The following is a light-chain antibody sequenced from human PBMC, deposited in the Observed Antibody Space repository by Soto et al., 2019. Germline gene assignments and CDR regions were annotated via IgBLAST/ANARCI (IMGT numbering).Light chain of an antibody. V-gene: IGKV1-12*01. CDR2: ASS. CDR3: QQANSFPPT. J-gene: IGKJ4*01. Sequence: DIQMTQAPSSVSASVGDRVTITCRASQDIRNWLGWYQQKPGKAPRLLMYASSRLQSGVPSRFSGSGSGTDFTLTISSLQSEDCATYYCQQANSFPPTFGGGTRVEIK. CDR1: QDIRNW.